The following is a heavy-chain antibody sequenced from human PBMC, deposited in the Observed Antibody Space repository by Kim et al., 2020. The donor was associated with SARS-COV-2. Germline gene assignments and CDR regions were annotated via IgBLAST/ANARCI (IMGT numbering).Heavy chain of an antibody. J-gene: IGHJ6*02. V-gene: IGHV3-7*04. CDR3: ARDSCSGGSCYYYYYYGMDV. D-gene: IGHD2-15*01. Sequence: RFTISRDNAKNSLYLQMNSLRAEDTAVYYCARDSCSGGSCYYYYYYGMDVWGQGTTVTVSS.